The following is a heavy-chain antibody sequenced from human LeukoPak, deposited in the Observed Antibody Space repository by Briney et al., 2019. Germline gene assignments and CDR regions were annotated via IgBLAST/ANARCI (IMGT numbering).Heavy chain of an antibody. D-gene: IGHD6-6*01. J-gene: IGHJ6*02. V-gene: IGHV4-59*01. CDR1: GGSISSYY. CDR2: IYYSGST. CDR3: ARDSPYSSSSYNYYYGMDV. Sequence: SETLSLTCTVSGGSISSYYWSWIRQPPGKGLEWIGYIYYSGSTNYNPSLKSRVTISVDTSKNQFSLKLSSVTAADTAVYYCARDSPYSSSSYNYYYGMDVWGQGTTVTVSS.